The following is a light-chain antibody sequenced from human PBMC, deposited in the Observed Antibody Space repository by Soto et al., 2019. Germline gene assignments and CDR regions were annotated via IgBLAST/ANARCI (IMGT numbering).Light chain of an antibody. V-gene: IGKV1-8*01. CDR3: QQYYSYPPYT. CDR1: QGISSY. Sequence: AIRMTQSPSSLSASTGDRVTITCRASQGISSYLAWYQQKPGKAPKLLIYAASTLQSGVPSRFSGGGSGTDFTLTISCLQSEDFATYYCQQYYSYPPYTFGQGTKLEIK. CDR2: AAS. J-gene: IGKJ2*01.